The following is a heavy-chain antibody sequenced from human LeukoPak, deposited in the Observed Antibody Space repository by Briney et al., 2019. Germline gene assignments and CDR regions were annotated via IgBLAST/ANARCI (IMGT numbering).Heavy chain of an antibody. CDR3: SRENGAFSPFGY. CDR1: GGSITSTNW. CDR2: VSLSGLT. V-gene: IGHV4-4*02. J-gene: IGHJ4*02. D-gene: IGHD2-8*01. Sequence: SGTLSLTCGVSGGSITSTNWWSWVRQPPGQGLEWIGEVSLSGLTNYNPSLSSRIIMALDTSKNHLSLHLTSVTAADTAVDYCSRENGAFSPFGYWGQGYLVTVLS.